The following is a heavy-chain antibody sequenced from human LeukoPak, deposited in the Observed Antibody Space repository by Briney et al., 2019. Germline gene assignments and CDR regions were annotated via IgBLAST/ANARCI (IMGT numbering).Heavy chain of an antibody. CDR1: GGTFSSYA. D-gene: IGHD2-2*01. CDR2: ISAYNGKT. V-gene: IGHV1-18*01. CDR3: ARDTLQGGVVVPAAVFDP. Sequence: GASVKVSCKAFGGTFSSYAISWVRQAPGQGLEWMGWISAYNGKTNYAQKLQGRVTMTTDTSTSTAYMELRSLRSDDTAVYYCARDTLQGGVVVPAAVFDPWGQGTLVTVSS. J-gene: IGHJ5*02.